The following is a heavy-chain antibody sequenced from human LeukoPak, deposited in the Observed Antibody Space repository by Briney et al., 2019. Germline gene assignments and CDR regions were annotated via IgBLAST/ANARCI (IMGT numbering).Heavy chain of an antibody. D-gene: IGHD3-3*01. J-gene: IGHJ4*02. CDR2: ISTYNGNT. V-gene: IGHV1-18*01. CDR3: ARVLRYDFWSAYYFDY. CDR1: GYTFTSYG. Sequence: ASVKVSCKASGYTFTSYGISWVRQAPGQGLEWMAWISTYNGNTNYALKVQGRATMTTDTSTSTAYMELRSLRSDDTAVYYCARVLRYDFWSAYYFDYWGQGTLVTVSS.